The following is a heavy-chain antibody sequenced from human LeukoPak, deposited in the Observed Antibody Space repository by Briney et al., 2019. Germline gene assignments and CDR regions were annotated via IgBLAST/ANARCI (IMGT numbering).Heavy chain of an antibody. J-gene: IGHJ4*02. D-gene: IGHD6-19*01. CDR1: GGSISSSSYY. Sequence: SETLSLTCTVSGGSISSSSYYWGWIRQPPGKGLEWIGSIYYSGSTYYNPSLKSRVTISVDTSKNQFSLKLSSVTAADTAVYYCARDRVDGGSGWYAVKDYWGQGTLVTVSS. V-gene: IGHV4-39*07. CDR3: ARDRVDGGSGWYAVKDY. CDR2: IYYSGST.